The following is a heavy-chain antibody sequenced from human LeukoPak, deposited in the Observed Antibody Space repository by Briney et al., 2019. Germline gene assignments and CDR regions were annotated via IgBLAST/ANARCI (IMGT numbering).Heavy chain of an antibody. J-gene: IGHJ4*02. Sequence: SETLSLTCTVSGGSVSSGSYYWSWIRQPPGRGLEWIGYIYYTGSTNNNPSLKSRVTISVDTSKNQFSLRLSSVTAADTAVYYCARGRVAYYFDYWGQGALVTVSS. CDR2: IYYTGST. D-gene: IGHD2-15*01. CDR3: ARGRVAYYFDY. CDR1: GGSVSSGSYY. V-gene: IGHV4-61*01.